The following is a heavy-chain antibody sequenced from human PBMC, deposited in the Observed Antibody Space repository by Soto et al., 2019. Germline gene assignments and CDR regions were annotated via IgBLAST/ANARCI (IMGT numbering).Heavy chain of an antibody. D-gene: IGHD5-18*01. Sequence: GASVKVSCKASGYTFTSYGISWVRQAPGQGLEWVGWISAYNGNTNYAQKLQGRVTMTTDTSTSTAYMELRSLRSDDTAVYYCARDGSRQLWLIGYYYGMDVWGQGTTVTVSS. V-gene: IGHV1-18*01. CDR1: GYTFTSYG. CDR2: ISAYNGNT. CDR3: ARDGSRQLWLIGYYYGMDV. J-gene: IGHJ6*02.